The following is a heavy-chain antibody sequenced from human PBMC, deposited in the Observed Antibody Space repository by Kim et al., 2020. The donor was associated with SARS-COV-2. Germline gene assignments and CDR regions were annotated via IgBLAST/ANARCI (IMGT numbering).Heavy chain of an antibody. CDR2: IYYSGST. Sequence: SETLSLTCTVSGGSISSSSYYWGWIRQPPGKGLEWIGSIYYSGSTYYNPSLKSRVTISVDTSKNQFSLKLSSVTAADTVVYYCARPLGATKAGLAFDIWGQGTMVTVSS. V-gene: IGHV4-39*01. J-gene: IGHJ3*02. D-gene: IGHD1-26*01. CDR3: ARPLGATKAGLAFDI. CDR1: GGSISSSSYY.